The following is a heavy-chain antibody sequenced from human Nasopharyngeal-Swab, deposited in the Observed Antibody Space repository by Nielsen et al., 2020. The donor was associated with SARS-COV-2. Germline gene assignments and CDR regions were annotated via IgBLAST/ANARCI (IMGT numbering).Heavy chain of an antibody. Sequence: SETLSLTCTVSGGSISSSSYYWGWIRQPPGKGLEWIGSIYYSGSTYYNPSLKSRVTISVDTSKNQFSLKLSSVTAADTAVYYCASGRGNMVRGVTLGYWGQGTLVTVFS. D-gene: IGHD3-10*01. CDR1: GGSISSSSYY. CDR2: IYYSGST. CDR3: ASGRGNMVRGVTLGY. J-gene: IGHJ4*02. V-gene: IGHV4-39*01.